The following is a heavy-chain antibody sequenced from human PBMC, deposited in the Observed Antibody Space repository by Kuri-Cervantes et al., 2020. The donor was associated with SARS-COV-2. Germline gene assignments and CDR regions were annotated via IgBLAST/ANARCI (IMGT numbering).Heavy chain of an antibody. V-gene: IGHV3-15*01. CDR3: TTGKAERVGAIRGFDY. Sequence: GESLKISCAASGFTFSSYAMSWVRQAPGKGLEWVGRIKSKTDGGTTDYAAPVKARFTISGDDSKTTLYLQINSLKTEDTAVYYCTTGKAERVGAIRGFDYWGQGTLVTVSS. D-gene: IGHD1-26*01. CDR1: GFTFSSYA. J-gene: IGHJ4*02. CDR2: IKSKTDGGTT.